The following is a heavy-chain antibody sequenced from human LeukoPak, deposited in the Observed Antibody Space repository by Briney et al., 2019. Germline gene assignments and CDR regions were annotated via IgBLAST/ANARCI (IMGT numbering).Heavy chain of an antibody. CDR3: ATYSNSTLQYYYGLDV. CDR2: IRPNSGGT. V-gene: IGHV1-2*02. CDR1: GYTFTGYY. D-gene: IGHD6-6*01. J-gene: IGHJ6*02. Sequence: ASVKGSCKTSGYTFTGYYLHWVRQAPGQGLEWMGWIRPNSGGTKNAQKFQGRVTMTRDTSISTAYMELNRLTSDDTAVYYCATYSNSTLQYYYGLDVWGQGTTVTVSS.